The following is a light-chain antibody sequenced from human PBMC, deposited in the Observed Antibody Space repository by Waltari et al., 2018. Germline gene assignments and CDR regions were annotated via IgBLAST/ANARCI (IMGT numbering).Light chain of an antibody. J-gene: IGLJ3*02. CDR2: KGN. CDR1: SGSAPVPSS. Sequence: QTVVTQEPSLSVHPGGTVPLPRAVSSGSAPVPSSPSWYQQTPCQAPRTLVYKGNTRSSGVPDRSSGYILGNKAALTLTVAQADDESDYCCSMYMGSGIWVFGGGTKLTVL. CDR3: SMYMGSGIWV. V-gene: IGLV8-61*01.